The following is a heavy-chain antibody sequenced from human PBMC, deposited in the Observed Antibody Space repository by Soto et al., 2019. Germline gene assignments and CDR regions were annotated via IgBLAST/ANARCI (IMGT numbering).Heavy chain of an antibody. V-gene: IGHV3-30-3*01. J-gene: IGHJ4*02. CDR1: GFTFSSYA. D-gene: IGHD5-18*01. CDR3: ARQGYRYSYANPDY. CDR2: ISYDGSKK. Sequence: QVQLVESGGGVVQPGRSLRLSCAASGFTFSSYAMHWVRQAPGKGLEWVAVISYDGSKKYYADSVKGRFTISRDNSKNTLYLQMNSLRAEDTAVYYCARQGYRYSYANPDYWGQGTLVTVSS.